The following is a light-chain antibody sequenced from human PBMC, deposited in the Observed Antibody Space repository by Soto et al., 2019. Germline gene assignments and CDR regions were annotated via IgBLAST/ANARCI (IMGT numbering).Light chain of an antibody. CDR2: AAS. CDR3: QQYNSYWWT. CDR1: QTISSW. J-gene: IGKJ1*01. V-gene: IGKV1-5*01. Sequence: DIHMTQSPSTLSGSVGYMFTITCRASQTISSWLAWYQQKPGKAPKLLIYAASSLQSGVPSRFRGSGSGTEFTLTISSLQPDDFATYYCQQYNSYWWTFGHGTKVDIK.